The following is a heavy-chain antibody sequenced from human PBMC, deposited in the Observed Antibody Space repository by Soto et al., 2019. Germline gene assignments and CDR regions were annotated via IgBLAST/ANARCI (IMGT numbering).Heavy chain of an antibody. CDR3: AKDLGSGKPYYYYAMDV. V-gene: IGHV3-30*18. CDR1: GFIFRRYG. CDR2: ISYDGSNK. J-gene: IGHJ6*02. Sequence: QGQLVESGGGVVQPGTSLRLSCEASGFIFRRYGMHWVRQAPGKGLEWVAVISYDGSNKYYAESVKGRFIISRDKSENTLYLQMNSLRAEDTAVYYCAKDLGSGKPYYYYAMDVWGQGTTVTVSS. D-gene: IGHD3-10*01.